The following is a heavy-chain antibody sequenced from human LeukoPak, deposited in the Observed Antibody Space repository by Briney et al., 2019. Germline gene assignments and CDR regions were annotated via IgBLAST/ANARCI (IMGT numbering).Heavy chain of an antibody. CDR3: ARHSRRYSSTLFDY. J-gene: IGHJ4*02. Sequence: GSLRLSCAASGFTFTTYWMSWVRQPPGKGLEWIGEINHSGSTNYNPSLKSRVTISVDTSKNQFSLKLSSVTAADTAVYYCARHSRRYSSTLFDYWGQGTLVTVSS. CDR1: GFTFTTYW. CDR2: INHSGST. D-gene: IGHD6-13*01. V-gene: IGHV4-34*01.